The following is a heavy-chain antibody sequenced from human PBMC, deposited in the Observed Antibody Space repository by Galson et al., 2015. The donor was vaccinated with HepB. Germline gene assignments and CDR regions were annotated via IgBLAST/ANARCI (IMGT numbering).Heavy chain of an antibody. Sequence: SETLSLTCTVSGYSISSGYYWGWIRQPPGKGLEWIGSIYHSGSTYYNPSLKSRVTISVDTSKNQFSLKLSSVTAADTAVYYCARDQLQLWLYGEDGFDYWGQGTLVTVSS. D-gene: IGHD5-18*01. CDR3: ARDQLQLWLYGEDGFDY. V-gene: IGHV4-38-2*02. J-gene: IGHJ4*02. CDR2: IYHSGST. CDR1: GYSISSGYY.